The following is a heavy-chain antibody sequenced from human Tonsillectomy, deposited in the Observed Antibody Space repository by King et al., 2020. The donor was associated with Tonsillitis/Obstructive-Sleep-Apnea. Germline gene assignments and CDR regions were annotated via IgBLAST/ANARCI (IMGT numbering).Heavy chain of an antibody. J-gene: IGHJ6*03. CDR2: IYYSGRT. D-gene: IGHD1-26*01. Sequence: QMQLQESGPGLVKPSETLSLTCTVSGGSISSSSYYWGWIRQPPGKGLEWIGSIYYSGRTYYNPSLKSRVTISVDTSKNQFSLKLSSVTAADTAVYSCARMELFYMDVWGKGTPVTVSS. V-gene: IGHV4-39*01. CDR1: GGSISSSSYY. CDR3: ARMELFYMDV.